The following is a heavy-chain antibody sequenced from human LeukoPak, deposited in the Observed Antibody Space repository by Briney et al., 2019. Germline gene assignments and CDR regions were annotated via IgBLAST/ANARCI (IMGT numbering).Heavy chain of an antibody. CDR2: ISADNGNT. CDR1: GYTLTDYG. Sequence: ASVKVSCEAFGYTLTDYGISWVRQAPGQGLEWIGWMGWISADNGNTKHAQKLQGRVTMTTDTANNTVYMELRSLKSDDTAMYYCARTSGYGSSWHSYWGQGTLVTVSS. D-gene: IGHD6-13*01. V-gene: IGHV1-18*01. CDR3: ARTSGYGSSWHSY. J-gene: IGHJ4*02.